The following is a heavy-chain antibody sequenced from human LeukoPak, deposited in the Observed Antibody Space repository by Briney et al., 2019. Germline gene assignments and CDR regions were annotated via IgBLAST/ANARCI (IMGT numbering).Heavy chain of an antibody. CDR3: ASQDGFDI. Sequence: GGSPRLSCTGSGFGLSSYVMYWVRQAPGKGLKYVSSISSNGGNTYYANSVKGRVTISRDNSKNTLYLQMDSLRAEDMAVYYCASQDGFDIWGQGTMVTVSS. CDR1: GFGLSSYV. CDR2: ISSNGGNT. J-gene: IGHJ3*02. V-gene: IGHV3-64*01.